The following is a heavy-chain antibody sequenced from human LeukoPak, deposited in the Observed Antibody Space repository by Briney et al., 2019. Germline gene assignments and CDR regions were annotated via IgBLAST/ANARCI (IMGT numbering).Heavy chain of an antibody. J-gene: IGHJ4*02. Sequence: SETLSLTCTVSGGSISSGDYYWSWIRQPPGKGLEWIGYIYYSGSTYYNPSLESRVTISVHTSTNQFSLMLSSVTAADTAVYYCARANYYDSTGSIDYWGQGTLVTVSS. D-gene: IGHD3-22*01. CDR1: GGSISSGDYY. V-gene: IGHV4-30-4*01. CDR3: ARANYYDSTGSIDY. CDR2: IYYSGST.